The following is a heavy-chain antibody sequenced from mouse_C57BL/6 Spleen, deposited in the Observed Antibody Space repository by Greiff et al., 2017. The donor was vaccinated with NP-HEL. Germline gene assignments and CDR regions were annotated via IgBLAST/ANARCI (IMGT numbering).Heavy chain of an antibody. Sequence: EVMLVESGGDLVKPGGSLKLSCAASGFTFSSYGMSWVRQTPDKRLEWVANISSGGSYTYYPDSVKGRFTISRDNAKNTLYLQMSSLKSEDTAMYYCAMNYGSRPWCAYWGQGTLVTVSA. CDR1: GFTFSSYG. D-gene: IGHD1-1*01. CDR2: ISSGGSYT. CDR3: AMNYGSRPWCAY. V-gene: IGHV5-6*01. J-gene: IGHJ3*01.